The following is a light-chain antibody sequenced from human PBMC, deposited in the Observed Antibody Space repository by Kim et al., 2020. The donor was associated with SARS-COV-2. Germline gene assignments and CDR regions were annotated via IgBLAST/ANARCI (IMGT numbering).Light chain of an antibody. CDR3: QQYGKG. J-gene: IGKJ5*01. V-gene: IGKV3-20*01. Sequence: LSLPPVARATHSCRASRSVSSSYLAWYQQKPGQAPRLLIYGASSRATGIPDRFSGSGSGTDFTLTISRLEPEDFAVYYCQQYGKGFGQGTRLEIK. CDR1: RSVSSSY. CDR2: GAS.